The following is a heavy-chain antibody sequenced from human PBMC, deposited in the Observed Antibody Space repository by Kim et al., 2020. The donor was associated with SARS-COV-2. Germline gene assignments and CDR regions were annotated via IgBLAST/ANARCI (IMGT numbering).Heavy chain of an antibody. V-gene: IGHV4-34*01. J-gene: IGHJ4*02. Sequence: SETLSLTCAVYGGSFSGYYWSWIRQPPGKGLEWIGEINHSGSTNYNPSLKSRVTISVDTSKNQFSLKLSSVTAADTAVYYCARGGGYSGSYWGQGTLVTV. CDR1: GGSFSGYY. D-gene: IGHD5-12*01. CDR3: ARGGGYSGSY. CDR2: INHSGST.